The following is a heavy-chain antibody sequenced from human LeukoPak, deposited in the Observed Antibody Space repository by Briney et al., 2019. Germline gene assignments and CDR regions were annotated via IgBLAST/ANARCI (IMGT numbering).Heavy chain of an antibody. J-gene: IGHJ3*01. V-gene: IGHV3-21*01. Sequence: GGSLRLSCAASGFTFSSYSMNWVRQAQGKGLEWVSSISSSSSYIYYADSVKGRFTISRDNAKNSLYLQMNSLGAEDTAVYYCARAGCSGGSCYDSWGQGTMVTVSS. CDR1: GFTFSSYS. CDR2: ISSSSSYI. CDR3: ARAGCSGGSCYDS. D-gene: IGHD2-15*01.